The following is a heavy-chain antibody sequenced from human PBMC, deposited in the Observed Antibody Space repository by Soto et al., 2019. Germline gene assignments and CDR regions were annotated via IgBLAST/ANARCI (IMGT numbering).Heavy chain of an antibody. Sequence: EVQLLESGGGLVQPGGSLRLSCAASGFTFSSYAMSWVRQAPGKGLEWVSGISGSGGSTYYADSVKGRVTISRDNSKNTLYLQMNSLRAEDTALYYCAKGEVGADNWLDPWGQGTLVTVSS. D-gene: IGHD3-10*01. CDR1: GFTFSSYA. V-gene: IGHV3-23*01. CDR3: AKGEVGADNWLDP. CDR2: ISGSGGST. J-gene: IGHJ5*02.